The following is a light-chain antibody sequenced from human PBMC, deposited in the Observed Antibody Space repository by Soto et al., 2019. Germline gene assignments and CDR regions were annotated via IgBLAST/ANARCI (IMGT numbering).Light chain of an antibody. CDR3: QQYGGSSWT. V-gene: IGKV3-20*01. J-gene: IGKJ1*01. CDR2: GAS. CDR1: QSVSSTS. Sequence: EIVLTQSPGTLSLSPGERATLSCRASQSVSSTSLAWYQQKPGQPPRLLLYGASTRATGVPDRFSGSGSGTDFTLTISRLEPEDFAVYYCQQYGGSSWTFGQGTKVEIK.